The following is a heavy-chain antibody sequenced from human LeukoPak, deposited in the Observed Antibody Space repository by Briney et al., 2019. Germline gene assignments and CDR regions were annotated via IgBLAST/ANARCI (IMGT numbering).Heavy chain of an antibody. CDR1: GGSISSYY. V-gene: IGHV4-59*12. CDR3: ARVKQDCSSTSCYTGYYFDY. J-gene: IGHJ4*02. Sequence: SETLSLTCTVSGGSISSYYWSWIRQPPGKGLEWIGYIYCSGSTNYNPSLKSRITISVDTSKNQFSLKLTSVTAADTAVYYCARVKQDCSSTSCYTGYYFDYWGQGTLVTVSS. CDR2: IYCSGST. D-gene: IGHD2-2*02.